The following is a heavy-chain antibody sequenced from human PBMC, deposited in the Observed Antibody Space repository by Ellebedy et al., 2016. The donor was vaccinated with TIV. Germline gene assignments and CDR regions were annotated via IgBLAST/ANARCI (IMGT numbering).Heavy chain of an antibody. V-gene: IGHV4-39*01. Sequence: MPSETLSLTCTVSGGSISSSSYYWGWIRQPPGKGLEWIGSIYYSGSTYYNPSLKSRVTISVDTSKNQFSLKLSSVTAADTAVYYCARNYDFWAYYYGMDVWGQGTTVTVSS. J-gene: IGHJ6*02. CDR2: IYYSGST. CDR1: GGSISSSSYY. CDR3: ARNYDFWAYYYGMDV. D-gene: IGHD3-3*01.